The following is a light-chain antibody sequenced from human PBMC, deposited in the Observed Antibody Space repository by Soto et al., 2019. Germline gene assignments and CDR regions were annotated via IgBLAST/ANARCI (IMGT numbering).Light chain of an antibody. CDR2: DVN. J-gene: IGLJ1*01. CDR3: CSYAGSYSYA. CDR1: SSDVGGFNS. V-gene: IGLV2-11*01. Sequence: QSALTQPRSVSGSPGQSVTISCTGTSSDVGGFNSVSWYQQHPGKAPKLMIYDVNKRPSGVPDRFSGSKSGRTASLTISGLQAEDEADYYCCSYAGSYSYAFATGTKVTVL.